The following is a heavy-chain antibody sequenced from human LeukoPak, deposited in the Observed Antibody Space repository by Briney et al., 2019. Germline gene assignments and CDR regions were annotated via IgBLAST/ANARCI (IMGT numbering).Heavy chain of an antibody. V-gene: IGHV4-59*01. CDR1: GGSIRSYY. D-gene: IGHD4-17*01. CDR3: ARAVGDYTFDY. Sequence: PSGTLSLTCTVSGGSIRSYYWSWFRQPPGKGLERIAYISNTGSTKYNPSLRSRVTISVDTSKNQFSLKLSSVTAADTAVYYCARAVGDYTFDYWGQGALVTVSS. J-gene: IGHJ4*02. CDR2: ISNTGST.